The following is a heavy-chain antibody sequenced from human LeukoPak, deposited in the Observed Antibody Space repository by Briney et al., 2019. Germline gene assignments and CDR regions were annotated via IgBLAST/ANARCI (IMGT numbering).Heavy chain of an antibody. CDR3: ARGMVTKFDC. V-gene: IGHV3-23*01. D-gene: IGHD5-18*01. CDR1: GFTFSSYS. J-gene: IGHJ4*02. CDR2: IRGTGGDT. Sequence: GGSLRLSCAASGFTFSSYSMNWVRQAPGKGLEWVSAIRGTGGDTFYADSVKGRFTISRDNSRNTLYLQMDSLRADDTALYFCARGMVTKFDCWGQGTLVTVSS.